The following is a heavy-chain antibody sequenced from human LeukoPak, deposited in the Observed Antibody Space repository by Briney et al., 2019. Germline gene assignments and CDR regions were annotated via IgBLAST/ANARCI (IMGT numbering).Heavy chain of an antibody. D-gene: IGHD6-13*01. CDR2: TIPLFDTA. CDR3: ARETRKNAAGGTDFFDY. V-gene: IGHV1-69*13. J-gene: IGHJ4*02. Sequence: ASVKVSCKASGGTFSNYAISWVRQAPGQGLEWMGGTIPLFDTANYAQKFQGRLMITADEPSSTAYMELSSLRSEDTAVYYCARETRKNAAGGTDFFDYWGQGTLVTVSS. CDR1: GGTFSNYA.